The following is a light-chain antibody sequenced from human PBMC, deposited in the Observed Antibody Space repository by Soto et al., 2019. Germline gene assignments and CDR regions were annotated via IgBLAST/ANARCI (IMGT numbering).Light chain of an antibody. CDR3: QHYGGSPPNT. CDR2: DAS. Sequence: EIVLTQSPATLSLSPGERATLSCGASQSVSNSYLAWYKQKPGLAPRLLIYDASSRATGIPDRFSGSGSGTDFTLTITRLEPEDFAVYYCQHYGGSPPNTFGQGTKLEIK. J-gene: IGKJ2*01. V-gene: IGKV3D-20*01. CDR1: QSVSNSY.